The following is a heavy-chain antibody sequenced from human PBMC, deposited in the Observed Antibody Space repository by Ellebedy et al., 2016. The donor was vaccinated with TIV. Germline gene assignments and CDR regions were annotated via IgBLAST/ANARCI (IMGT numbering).Heavy chain of an antibody. V-gene: IGHV1-2*02. CDR1: GYTFTGYY. Sequence: AASVKVSCKASGYTFTGYYMHWVRQAPGQGLEWMGWINPNSGGTNYAQKFQGRVTMTRDTSISTAYMELSRLRSDDTAVYYCARGTIMITFGGVIGIDYWGQGTLVTVSS. J-gene: IGHJ4*02. D-gene: IGHD3-16*02. CDR3: ARGTIMITFGGVIGIDY. CDR2: INPNSGGT.